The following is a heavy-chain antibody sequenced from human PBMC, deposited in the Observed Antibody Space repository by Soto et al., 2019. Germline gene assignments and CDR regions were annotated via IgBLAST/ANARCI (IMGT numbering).Heavy chain of an antibody. CDR3: ARHYYGSGTGNFDY. V-gene: IGHV4-39*01. CDR1: GGSISSSSYY. CDR2: IYYSGST. Sequence: SETLSLTCTVSGGSISSSSYYWGWIRQPPGKGLEWIGSIYYSGSTYYNPSLKSRVTISVDTSKNQFSLKLGSVTAADTAVYYCARHYYGSGTGNFDYWGQGTLVTVSS. J-gene: IGHJ4*02. D-gene: IGHD3-10*01.